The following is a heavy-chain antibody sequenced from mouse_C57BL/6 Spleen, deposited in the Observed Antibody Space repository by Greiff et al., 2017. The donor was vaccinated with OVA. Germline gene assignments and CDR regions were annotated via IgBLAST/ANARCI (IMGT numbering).Heavy chain of an antibody. J-gene: IGHJ4*01. CDR1: GFSLTSYG. Sequence: VMLVESGPGLVQPSQSLSITCTVSGFSLTSYGVHWVRQSPGKGLEWLGVIWSGGSTDYNAAFISRLSISKDNSKSQVFFKMNSLQADDTAIYYCARRCYYGNYYAMDYWGQGTSVTVSS. CDR3: ARRCYYGNYYAMDY. D-gene: IGHD2-1*01. V-gene: IGHV2-2*01. CDR2: IWSGGST.